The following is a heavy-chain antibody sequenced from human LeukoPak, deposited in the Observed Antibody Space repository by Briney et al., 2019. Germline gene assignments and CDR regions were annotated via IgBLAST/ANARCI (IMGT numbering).Heavy chain of an antibody. J-gene: IGHJ4*02. V-gene: IGHV3-30-3*01. CDR3: ARGAGDYSGSYSGPGY. CDR2: ISYDGSNK. D-gene: IGHD1-26*01. Sequence: GGSLRLSCAASGFTFSSYAMHWVRQAPGKGLEWVAVISYDGSNKYYADSVKGRFTISRDNSKNTLYLQMNSLRAEDTAVYYCARGAGDYSGSYSGPGYWGQGTLVTVSS. CDR1: GFTFSSYA.